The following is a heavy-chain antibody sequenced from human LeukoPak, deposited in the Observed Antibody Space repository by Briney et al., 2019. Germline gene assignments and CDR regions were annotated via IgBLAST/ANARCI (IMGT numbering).Heavy chain of an antibody. CDR3: ARRDGGAFDI. D-gene: IGHD4-23*01. CDR2: IYYSGST. V-gene: IGHV4-59*08. Sequence: SETLSLTCTVSGGPISSYYWSWIRQPPGKGLEWIGYIYYSGSTNYNPSLKSRVTISVDTSKNQFSLKLSSVTAADTAVYYCARRDGGAFDIWGQGTMVTVSS. J-gene: IGHJ3*02. CDR1: GGPISSYY.